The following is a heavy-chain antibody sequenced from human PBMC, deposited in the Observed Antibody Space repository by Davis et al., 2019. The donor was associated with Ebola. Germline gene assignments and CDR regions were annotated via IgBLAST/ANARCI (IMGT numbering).Heavy chain of an antibody. CDR1: GFTFSSYG. D-gene: IGHD6-6*01. V-gene: IGHV3-30*18. Sequence: GGSLRLSCAASGFTFSSYGMHWVRQAPGKGLEWVAVISYDGSNKYYADSVKGRFTISRDNSKDTLYLHMTSLRPEDTAIYYCVKGWLVHDFWGQGTLVTVSS. CDR3: VKGWLVHDF. CDR2: ISYDGSNK. J-gene: IGHJ4*02.